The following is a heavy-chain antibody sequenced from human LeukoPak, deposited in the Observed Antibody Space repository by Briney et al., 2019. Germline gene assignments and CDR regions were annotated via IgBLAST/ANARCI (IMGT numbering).Heavy chain of an antibody. J-gene: IGHJ4*02. CDR2: IYYSGST. D-gene: IGHD2-15*01. CDR1: GGSINNYW. Sequence: SETLSLTCSVSGGSINNYWCNWIRQPPGKGLEWIGYIYYSGSTSYNPSLKSRLTISVDTSLNQFSLKLNSVTAADTAVYYCARYCSGGDCYSKALDYWGQGILVTVSS. V-gene: IGHV4-59*01. CDR3: ARYCSGGDCYSKALDY.